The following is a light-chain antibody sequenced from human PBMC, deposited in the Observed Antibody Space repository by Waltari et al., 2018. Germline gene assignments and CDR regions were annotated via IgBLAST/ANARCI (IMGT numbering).Light chain of an antibody. J-gene: IGLJ2*01. CDR1: SSDVGAYNY. V-gene: IGLV2-14*03. CDR2: DVS. CDR3: SSYTTSNTFVL. Sequence: QSALTQPASVSGSPGQSITISCIGTSSDVGAYNYVSLYQQYPRKAPKLMIFDVSKRPSGVSNRFSASKSANTASLTISGLQAEDEADYYCSSYTTSNTFVLFGGGTKLTVL.